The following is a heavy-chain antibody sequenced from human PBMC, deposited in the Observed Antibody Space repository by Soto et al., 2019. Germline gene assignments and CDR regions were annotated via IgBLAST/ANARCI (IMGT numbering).Heavy chain of an antibody. CDR3: ARNPRPTYGDYADY. CDR1: GFSFSSYG. CDR2: VWYDGSNK. J-gene: IGHJ4*02. D-gene: IGHD4-17*01. V-gene: IGHV3-33*01. Sequence: QVQLVESGGGVVQPGTSLRLSCAASGFSFSSYGMHWVRQAPGKGLEWVAVVWYDGSNKYYADSVKGRFTISRDNSKNTLYLQMNSLIAEDTAVYYCARNPRPTYGDYADYWGQGTLVTVSS.